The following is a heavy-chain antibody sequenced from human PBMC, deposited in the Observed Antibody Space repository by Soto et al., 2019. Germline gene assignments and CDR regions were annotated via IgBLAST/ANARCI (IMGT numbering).Heavy chain of an antibody. CDR3: ASGGNYYDSSGYYYEVWGAFDI. CDR2: IYSGGST. V-gene: IGHV3-53*01. D-gene: IGHD3-22*01. Sequence: GGSLRLSCAASGFTVSSNYMSWVRQAPGKGLEWVSVIYSGGSTYYADSVKGRFTISRDNSKNTLYLQMNSLRAEDTAVYYCASGGNYYDSSGYYYEVWGAFDIWGQGTMVTVSS. CDR1: GFTVSSNY. J-gene: IGHJ3*02.